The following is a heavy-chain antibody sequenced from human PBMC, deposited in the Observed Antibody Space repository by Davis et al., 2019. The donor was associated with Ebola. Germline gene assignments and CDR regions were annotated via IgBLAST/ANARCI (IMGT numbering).Heavy chain of an antibody. CDR1: GGTFSSYT. D-gene: IGHD3-16*01. CDR2: ISPILRIP. Sequence: SVKVSCKASGGTFSSYTFSWVRQAPGQGLEWMGRISPILRIPNYAQKFQGRVTFTADKSTSTAYMELSSLRSDDTAVYYCARARLPVAGDRFDYWGQGTLVTVSS. CDR3: ARARLPVAGDRFDY. V-gene: IGHV1-69*02. J-gene: IGHJ4*02.